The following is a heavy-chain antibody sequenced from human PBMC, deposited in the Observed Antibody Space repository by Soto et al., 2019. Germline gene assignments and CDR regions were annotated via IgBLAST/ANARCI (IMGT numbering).Heavy chain of an antibody. J-gene: IGHJ4*02. Sequence: PGGSLRLSCAASGFTFSSYEMNWVRQAPGKGLEWVSYISSSGSTIYYADSVKGRITISRDNAKNSLYLQMNSLRAEDTAVYYCARLYYYDSSGPYWGQGTLVTVSS. CDR1: GFTFSSYE. V-gene: IGHV3-48*03. CDR3: ARLYYYDSSGPY. D-gene: IGHD3-22*01. CDR2: ISSSGSTI.